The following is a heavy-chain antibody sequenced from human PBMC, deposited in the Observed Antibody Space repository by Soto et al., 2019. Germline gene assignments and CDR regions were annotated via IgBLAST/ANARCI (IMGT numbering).Heavy chain of an antibody. Sequence: PGGSLRLSCTASGFTFKYAWMTWVRQAPGKGLEWVGRIKSKTDGETTDYAAPVKGRFTISRDDSRNTVYLQMNSLTSEDTALYYCCKQGLDGSPSGWGQGSLVTVSS. CDR2: IKSKTDGETT. CDR1: GFTFKYAW. CDR3: CKQGLDGSPSG. J-gene: IGHJ4*02. V-gene: IGHV3-15*01. D-gene: IGHD3-10*01.